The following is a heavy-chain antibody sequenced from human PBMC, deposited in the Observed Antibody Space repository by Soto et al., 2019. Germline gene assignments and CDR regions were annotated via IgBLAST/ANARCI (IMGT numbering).Heavy chain of an antibody. CDR3: ARLGPVARGYDFWSEPNWFDP. V-gene: IGHV5-10-1*03. Sequence: EVQLVQSGAEVKKPGESLRISCKGSGYSFTSYWISWVRQMPGKGLEWMGRIDPSDSYTNYSPSFQGHVTISADKSISTAYLQWSSLKASDTAMYYCARLGPVARGYDFWSEPNWFDPWGQGTLVTVSS. D-gene: IGHD3-3*01. CDR1: GYSFTSYW. CDR2: IDPSDSYT. J-gene: IGHJ5*02.